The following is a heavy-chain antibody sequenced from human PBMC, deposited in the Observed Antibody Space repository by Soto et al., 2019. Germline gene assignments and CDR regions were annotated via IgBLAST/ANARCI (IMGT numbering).Heavy chain of an antibody. D-gene: IGHD1-26*01. CDR3: ARGEQYSGRIFDY. V-gene: IGHV6-1*01. J-gene: IGHJ4*01. CDR1: RESVSSNSAG. CDR2: TYYRSKWYY. Sequence: QTXSFTFRVTRESVSSNSAGWSWFRQSPSRGLEWLGRTYYRSKWYYEYAVSVRGRITINPDTSKNQYSLQLNSVTPEDKAVYFCARGEQYSGRIFDYWGQGTLVTVSS.